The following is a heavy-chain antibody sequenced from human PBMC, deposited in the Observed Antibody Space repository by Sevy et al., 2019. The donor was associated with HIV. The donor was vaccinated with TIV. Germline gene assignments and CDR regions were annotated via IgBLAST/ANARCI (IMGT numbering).Heavy chain of an antibody. Sequence: SETLSLTCTVSGGSISSGSYYWSWIRQPAGKGLEWIGRIYTSGSTNYNPSLKSRVTMSVDTSKNQFSLKLSSVTAADTAVYYCARARIAAAGTSGFDYWGQGTLVTVSS. V-gene: IGHV4-61*02. CDR3: ARARIAAAGTSGFDY. CDR1: GGSISSGSYY. CDR2: IYTSGST. D-gene: IGHD6-13*01. J-gene: IGHJ4*02.